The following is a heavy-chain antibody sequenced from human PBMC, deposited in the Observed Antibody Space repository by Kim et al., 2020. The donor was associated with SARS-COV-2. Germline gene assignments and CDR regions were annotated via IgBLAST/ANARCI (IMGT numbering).Heavy chain of an antibody. J-gene: IGHJ6*02. CDR2: ISAYNGNT. V-gene: IGHV1-18*01. CDR1: GYTFTSYG. CDR3: ARVKNYGSGSQPKYYYGMDV. D-gene: IGHD3-10*01. Sequence: ASVKVSCKASGYTFTSYGISWVRQAPGQGLEWMGWISAYNGNTNYAQKLQGRVTMTTDTSTSTAYMELRSLRSDDTAVYYCARVKNYGSGSQPKYYYGMDVWGQGTTVTVSS.